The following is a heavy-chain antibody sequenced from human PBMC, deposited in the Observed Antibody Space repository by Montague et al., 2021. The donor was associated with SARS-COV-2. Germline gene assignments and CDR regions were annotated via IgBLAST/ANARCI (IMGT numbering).Heavy chain of an antibody. CDR2: ISHSGST. CDR3: ARCAYRLLFIASYYCMDD. J-gene: IGHJ6*02. V-gene: IGHV4-34*01. Sequence: SETLSLTCAVYGGSFSGYYWSWIRQSPGKGLEWIGDISHSGSTNYNPSLKSRVTISLDTPKNRFSLKLSSVTAADTAVYYCARCAYRLLFIASYYCMDDWGQGAMVTVSS. D-gene: IGHD2-2*01. CDR1: GGSFSGYY.